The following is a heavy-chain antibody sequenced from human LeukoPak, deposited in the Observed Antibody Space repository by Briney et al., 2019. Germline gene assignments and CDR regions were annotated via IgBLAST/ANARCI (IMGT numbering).Heavy chain of an antibody. CDR3: ARRGSLARFDY. CDR2: IYTSGST. D-gene: IGHD6-13*01. J-gene: IGHJ4*02. V-gene: IGHV4-61*02. Sequence: SETLSLTCTVSGGSISSGSYYWSWIRQPAGKGLEWIGRIYTSGSTNYNPSLKSRVTISVDTSKNQFSLKLSSVTAADTAVYYCARRGSLARFDYWGQGTLVTVSS. CDR1: GGSISSGSYY.